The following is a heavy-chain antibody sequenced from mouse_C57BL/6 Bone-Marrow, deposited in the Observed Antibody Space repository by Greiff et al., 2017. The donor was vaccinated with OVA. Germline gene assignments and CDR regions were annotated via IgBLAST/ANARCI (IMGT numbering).Heavy chain of an antibody. V-gene: IGHV1-55*01. CDR1: GYTFTSYW. Sequence: QVQLQQPGAELVKPGASVKMSCKASGYTFTSYWITWVKQRPGQGLEWIGDIYPGSGSTNYNEKFKSKATLTVDTSSSTAYMQLSSLTSEDAAVYYCARKGTGYYAMDYWGQGTSVTVSS. CDR3: ARKGTGYYAMDY. J-gene: IGHJ4*01. D-gene: IGHD4-1*01. CDR2: IYPGSGST.